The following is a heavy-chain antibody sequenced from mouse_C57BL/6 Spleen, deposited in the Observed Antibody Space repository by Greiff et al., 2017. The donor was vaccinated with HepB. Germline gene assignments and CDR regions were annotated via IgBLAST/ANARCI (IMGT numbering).Heavy chain of an antibody. Sequence: QVQLQQSGAELARPGASVKLSCKASGYTFTSYGISWVKQRTGQGLEWIGEIYPRSGNTYYNEKFKGKATLTADKSSSTAYVELRSLTAEDSAVYFCARSSLTPVRQGFDYWGQGTTLTVSS. CDR2: IYPRSGNT. J-gene: IGHJ2*01. D-gene: IGHD1-1*01. CDR3: ARSSLTPVRQGFDY. CDR1: GYTFTSYG. V-gene: IGHV1-81*01.